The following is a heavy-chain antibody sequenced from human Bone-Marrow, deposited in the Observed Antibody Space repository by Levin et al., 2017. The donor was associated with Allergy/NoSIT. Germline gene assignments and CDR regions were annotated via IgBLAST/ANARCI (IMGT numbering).Heavy chain of an antibody. Sequence: PGGSLRLSCAASGFTFSNYAMAWVRQAPGKGLQWVSTVRPTGGRTYYADSVEGRFTISRDNSKNTMYLQMNSLRAEDTAKYYCARETGGSGWYTVDYWGRGTVVTVSS. V-gene: IGHV3-23*01. CDR1: GFTFSNYA. CDR3: ARETGGSGWYTVDY. J-gene: IGHJ4*02. CDR2: VRPTGGRT. D-gene: IGHD6-13*01.